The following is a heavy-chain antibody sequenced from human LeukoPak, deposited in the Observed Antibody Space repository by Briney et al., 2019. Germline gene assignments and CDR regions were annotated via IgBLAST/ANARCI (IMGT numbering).Heavy chain of an antibody. CDR2: ISAYNGNT. CDR3: ARGGDGDILTGLVFDY. CDR1: GYTFTSYG. Sequence: ASVKVSCKASGYTFTSYGISWVRQAPGQGLEWMGWISAYNGNTNYAQKLQGRVTMTTDTSTSTAYMELRSLRSDDTAVYDCARGGDGDILTGLVFDYWGQGTLVTVSS. J-gene: IGHJ4*02. D-gene: IGHD3-9*01. V-gene: IGHV1-18*01.